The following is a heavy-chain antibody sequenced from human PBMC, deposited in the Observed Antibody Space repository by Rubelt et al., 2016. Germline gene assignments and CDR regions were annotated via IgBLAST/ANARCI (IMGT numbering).Heavy chain of an antibody. CDR3: VRADYYGMDV. Sequence: QVQLVESGGGLVQPGGSLRLSCAASGFIFSDYLMHWVRQAPGKGLEWVTVISYDGSNEYYADSVKGRFTISRDNAKNTLYLQVNSLRADDTAVYYCVRADYYGMDVWGQGTTVTV. CDR2: ISYDGSNE. CDR1: GFIFSDYL. J-gene: IGHJ6*02. V-gene: IGHV3-30*03.